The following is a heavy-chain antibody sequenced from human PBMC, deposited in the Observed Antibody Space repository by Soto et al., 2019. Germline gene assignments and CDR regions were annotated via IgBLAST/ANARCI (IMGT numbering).Heavy chain of an antibody. CDR2: ISSSSSYI. J-gene: IGHJ4*02. V-gene: IGHV3-21*01. D-gene: IGHD6-19*01. CDR3: ARDAAGEQWLVRLRDYFDY. Sequence: EVQLVESGGGLVKPGGSLRLSCAASGFTFSSYSMNWVRQAPGKGLEWVSSISSSSSYIYYADSVKGRFTISRDNAKNSLYLQMNSLRAEDTAVYYCARDAAGEQWLVRLRDYFDYWGQGTLVTVSS. CDR1: GFTFSSYS.